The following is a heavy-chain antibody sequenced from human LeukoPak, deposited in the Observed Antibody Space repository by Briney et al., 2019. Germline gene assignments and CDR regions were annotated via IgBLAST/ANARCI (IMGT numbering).Heavy chain of an antibody. CDR2: ISGSGDCT. D-gene: IGHD3-10*01. V-gene: IGHV3-23*01. J-gene: IGHJ6*02. Sequence: GGSLRLSCAASGLSFSSYAMSWVRQAPGKGLEWVSGISGSGDCTSYADSVMGRFTFSRDNSKNTLYLQMNSLRAEDTAVYYCAKVIGAYGPMRAMDVWGQGTTVTVSS. CDR1: GLSFSSYA. CDR3: AKVIGAYGPMRAMDV.